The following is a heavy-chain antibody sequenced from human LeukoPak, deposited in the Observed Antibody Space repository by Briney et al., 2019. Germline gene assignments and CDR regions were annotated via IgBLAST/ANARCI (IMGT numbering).Heavy chain of an antibody. V-gene: IGHV4-30-2*01. CDR3: AREVVTALHYFDY. CDR2: INHSGST. Sequence: PSQTLSLTCTVSGGSISSGISSWSWIRQPPGKGLEWIGEINHSGSTNYNPSLKSRVTISVDTSKNQFSLKLSSVTAADTAVYYCAREVVTALHYFDYWGQGTLVTVSS. J-gene: IGHJ4*02. CDR1: GGSISSGISS. D-gene: IGHD2-21*02.